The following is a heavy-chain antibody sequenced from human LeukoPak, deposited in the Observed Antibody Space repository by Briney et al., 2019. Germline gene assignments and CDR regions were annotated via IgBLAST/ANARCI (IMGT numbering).Heavy chain of an antibody. Sequence: GASVKVSCKASGYTFTGYYMHWVRQAPGQGLEWMGWISAYNGNTNYAQKLQGRVTMTTDTSTSTAYMELRSLRSDDTAVYYCARGSALGSRHYYYYMDVWGKGTTVTVSS. J-gene: IGHJ6*03. CDR2: ISAYNGNT. D-gene: IGHD1-26*01. CDR1: GYTFTGYY. V-gene: IGHV1-18*04. CDR3: ARGSALGSRHYYYYMDV.